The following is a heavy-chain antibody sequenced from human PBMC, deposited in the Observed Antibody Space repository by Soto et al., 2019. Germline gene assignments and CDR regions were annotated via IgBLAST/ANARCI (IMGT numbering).Heavy chain of an antibody. V-gene: IGHV1-2*04. CDR1: GYTFTGYY. CDR3: ASCPQNCITTSPCCLFFDY. CDR2: INPDNGGT. J-gene: IGHJ4*02. D-gene: IGHD2-2*01. Sequence: GASVKVSCKASGYTFTGYYMHWVRQAPGQGLDWMGLINPDNGGTKYAQKFQGWVTMTRDTSTSTAYMELSSLRSEDTAVYYCASCPQNCITTSPCCLFFDYWGQGTLVTVSS.